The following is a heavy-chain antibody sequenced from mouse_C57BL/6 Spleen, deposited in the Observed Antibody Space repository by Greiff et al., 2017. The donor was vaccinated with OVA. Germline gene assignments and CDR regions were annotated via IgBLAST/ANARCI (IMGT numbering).Heavy chain of an antibody. CDR3: TRYYGSRGYFDY. J-gene: IGHJ2*01. Sequence: VQLQQSGAELVRPGASVKLSCTASGFNIKDYYMHWVKQRPEQGLEWIGRIDPEDGDTEYAPKFQGKATMTADTSSNTAYLQLSSLTSEDTAVYYCTRYYGSRGYFDYWGQGTTLTVSS. CDR1: GFNIKDYY. CDR2: IDPEDGDT. V-gene: IGHV14-1*01. D-gene: IGHD1-1*01.